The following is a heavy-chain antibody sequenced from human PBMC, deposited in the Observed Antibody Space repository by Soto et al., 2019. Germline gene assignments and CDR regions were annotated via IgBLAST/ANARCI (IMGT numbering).Heavy chain of an antibody. CDR3: AGDQGHYYYGMAV. Sequence: SETLSLTCSVSGDSISNYYWNWIRQPAGQGLEWIGRIYTGGSTNYNPSLKSRVTMSVDTSKNQFSLKLTSLTAADTAVYFCAGDQGHYYYGMAVWGQGTTVTVPQ. V-gene: IGHV4-4*07. CDR1: GDSISNYY. J-gene: IGHJ6*01. CDR2: IYTGGST.